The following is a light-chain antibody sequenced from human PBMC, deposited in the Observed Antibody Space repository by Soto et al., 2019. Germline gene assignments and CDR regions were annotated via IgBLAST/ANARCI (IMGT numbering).Light chain of an antibody. V-gene: IGKV1-6*01. CDR2: AAS. J-gene: IGKJ1*01. CDR3: LQDYTYPGA. Sequence: IQMAQFPCVHLAAVRDRVTITRRASQSVSTYLNWYQHKPGKAPKVLIYAASSLQSGVPSRFSGSASGTDFTVTVSSLQPEDFATYYILQDYTYPGAYGQGTKVDIK. CDR1: QSVSTY.